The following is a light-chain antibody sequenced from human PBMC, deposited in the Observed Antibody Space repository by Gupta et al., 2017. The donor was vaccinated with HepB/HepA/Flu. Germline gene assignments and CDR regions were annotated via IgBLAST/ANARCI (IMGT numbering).Light chain of an antibody. Sequence: EIVMTQFPATLSVSPGERATLSCWASQSISSNLAWYQQKPGQAPRLLIHGASTRASGIPNRFSGSGSGTDFTLTSSSRQSEDSAVYYWQQHNDWLTFGGGTKVEIK. V-gene: IGKV3-15*01. CDR3: QQHNDWLT. J-gene: IGKJ4*01. CDR2: GAS. CDR1: QSISSN.